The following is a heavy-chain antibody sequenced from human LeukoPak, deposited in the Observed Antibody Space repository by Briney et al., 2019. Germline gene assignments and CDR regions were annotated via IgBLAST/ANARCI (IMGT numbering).Heavy chain of an antibody. CDR1: GVTSRTYG. V-gene: IGHV3-30*02. CDR3: VKERGDHFEAFDI. J-gene: IGHJ3*02. D-gene: IGHD3-10*01. CDR2: IRYGGSSK. Sequence: PGGSLRLSCAASGVTSRTYGIHWVRQAPGKGLEWGAFIRYGGSSKYYADSVRGRFTISRDSSRNTVYLQMNSLRAEDTAVYYCVKERGDHFEAFDIWGLGTMVTVSS.